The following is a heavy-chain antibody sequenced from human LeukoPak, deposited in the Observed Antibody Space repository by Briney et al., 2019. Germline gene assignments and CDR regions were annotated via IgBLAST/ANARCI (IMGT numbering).Heavy chain of an antibody. CDR2: MNPNSGNT. Sequence: GSSVKVSCKASGYTFTSYDINWVRQATGQGLEWMGWMNPNSGNTGYAQKFQGRVTITRNTSISTAYMELSSLRSEDTAVYYCARNCGGDCYQRVDAFDIWGQGTMVTVSS. D-gene: IGHD2-21*01. CDR1: GYTFTSYD. V-gene: IGHV1-8*03. CDR3: ARNCGGDCYQRVDAFDI. J-gene: IGHJ3*02.